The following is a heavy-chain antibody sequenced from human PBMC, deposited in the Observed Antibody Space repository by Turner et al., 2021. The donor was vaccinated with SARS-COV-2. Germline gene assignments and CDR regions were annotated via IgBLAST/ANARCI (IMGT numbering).Heavy chain of an antibody. D-gene: IGHD3-10*01. CDR3: ARGEIRGVTGDY. Sequence: EVQLAQSGGGLVQPGGSLRLSCTASGFTVSNNYMSWVRQGPGKGLEWVSLIYSGGTTKYADSVKGRFTISRDNSKNTLYLQMNSLRAEDTAVYYCARGEIRGVTGDYWGRGTLVTVSS. CDR2: IYSGGTT. V-gene: IGHV3-66*01. J-gene: IGHJ4*02. CDR1: GFTVSNNY.